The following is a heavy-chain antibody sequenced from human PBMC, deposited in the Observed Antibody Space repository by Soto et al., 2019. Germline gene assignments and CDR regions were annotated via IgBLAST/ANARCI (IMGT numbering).Heavy chain of an antibody. CDR2: IIPIFGTA. V-gene: IGHV1-69*13. CDR3: ARVNWYSAPFDY. CDR1: GGTFSSYA. D-gene: IGHD1-7*01. J-gene: IGHJ4*02. Sequence: SVKVSCKASGGTFSSYAISWVRQAPGQGLEWMGGIIPIFGTANYAQKFQGRVTITADESTSTAYMELSSLRSEDTAVYYCARVNWYSAPFDYWGQGTLVTVSS.